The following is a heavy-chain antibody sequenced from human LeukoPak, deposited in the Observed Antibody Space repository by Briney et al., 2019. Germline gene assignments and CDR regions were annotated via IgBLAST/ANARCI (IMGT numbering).Heavy chain of an antibody. D-gene: IGHD6-13*01. V-gene: IGHV3-64*01. CDR3: ARDRESSSWPLDAFDI. J-gene: IGHJ3*02. Sequence: GGSLRLSCAASGFTFSNYNMNWVRQAPGKGLEYVSSISFNGDRTYYANSVKGRFTISRDNSKNTLFLQLGSLRAEDMAVYYCARDRESSSWPLDAFDIWGQGTMVTVSS. CDR1: GFTFSNYN. CDR2: ISFNGDRT.